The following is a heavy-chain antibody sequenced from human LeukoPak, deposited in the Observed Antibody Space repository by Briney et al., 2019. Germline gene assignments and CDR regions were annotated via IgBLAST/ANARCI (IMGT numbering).Heavy chain of an antibody. J-gene: IGHJ4*02. V-gene: IGHV4-39*01. CDR1: GGSISSSSHY. CDR3: ARHRAYSSSSPFDY. Sequence: KTSETRSLTCTVSGGSISSSSHYWGRFRQPPGKGLEWIGYIYYSGSSSCNPSLKTRVTMSVDTSKNQFSLRLSSVTATATAVYYCARHRAYSSSSPFDYWGRGTMVTVSS. D-gene: IGHD6-6*01. CDR2: IYYSGSS.